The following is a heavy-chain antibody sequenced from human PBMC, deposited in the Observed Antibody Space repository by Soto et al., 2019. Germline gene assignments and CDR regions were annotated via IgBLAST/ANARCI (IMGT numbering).Heavy chain of an antibody. D-gene: IGHD1-26*01. CDR2: ILPGDSDT. Sequence: GESLKISCEGSGFSLNTYWIAWVRQMPGKGLEWMGAILPGDSDTRYSPSFEGQVNISADRSSSTAFLHWNSLKVSDSTVYFCARQGLPYRISGYYYGMDVWGRGTTVTVS. J-gene: IGHJ6*04. CDR3: ARQGLPYRISGYYYGMDV. V-gene: IGHV5-51*01. CDR1: GFSLNTYW.